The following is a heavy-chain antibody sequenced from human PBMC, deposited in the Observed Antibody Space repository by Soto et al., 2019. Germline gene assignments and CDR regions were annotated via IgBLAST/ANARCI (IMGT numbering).Heavy chain of an antibody. CDR2: MNPNSGNT. V-gene: IGHV1-8*01. CDR1: GYTFTSYD. CDR3: ARGDLRQRWLQLGY. J-gene: IGHJ4*02. Sequence: QVQLVQSGAEVKKPGASVKVSCKASGYTFTSYDINWVRQATGQGLEWMGWMNPNSGNTGYAQKFQGRVTMTRNTSISTAYMELSILRSEDTSVYYCARGDLRQRWLQLGYWGQGTLVTVSS. D-gene: IGHD5-12*01.